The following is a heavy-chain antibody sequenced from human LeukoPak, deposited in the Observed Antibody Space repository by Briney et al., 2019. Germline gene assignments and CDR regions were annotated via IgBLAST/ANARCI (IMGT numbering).Heavy chain of an antibody. CDR1: GGSISSHY. D-gene: IGHD3-3*01. V-gene: IGHV4-59*11. Sequence: SQTLSLTCTVSGGSISSHYWSWIRQPPGKGLESIGYIYYSGSTNYNPSLKSRVTISVDTSKNQFSLKLSSVTAADTAVYYCARAISPGYDFWSGYYWFDPWGLGTLVTVSS. CDR2: IYYSGST. J-gene: IGHJ5*02. CDR3: ARAISPGYDFWSGYYWFDP.